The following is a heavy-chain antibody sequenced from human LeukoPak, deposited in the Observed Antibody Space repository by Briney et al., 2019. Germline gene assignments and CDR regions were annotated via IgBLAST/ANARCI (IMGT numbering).Heavy chain of an antibody. D-gene: IGHD1-14*01. CDR2: IKKDGSEE. CDR3: ARSNPNRNALDL. CDR1: GFNLNSYL. Sequence: PGGSLRLSCAASGFNLNSYLMSWVRQAPGRGLEWVANIKKDGSEESYLDSVKGRFTVSRDNAKNSLFLQMNSLRGEDTAVYYCARSNPNRNALDLWGQGTMVTISS. J-gene: IGHJ3*01. V-gene: IGHV3-7*01.